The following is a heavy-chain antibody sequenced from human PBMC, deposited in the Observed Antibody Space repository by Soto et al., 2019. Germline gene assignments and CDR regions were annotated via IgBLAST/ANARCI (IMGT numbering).Heavy chain of an antibody. J-gene: IGHJ4*02. CDR3: AKHEGYCSTTTCSNFDY. CDR2: IYPGDSDS. Sequence: GESLKISCKGSGFTFTSYWIAWVRQMPGKGLEWLGIIYPGDSDSSYSPSFQGQVTISADKSINTAYLHWSSLKASDTAIYYCAKHEGYCSTTTCSNFDYWGQGTLVTVSS. D-gene: IGHD2-2*01. V-gene: IGHV5-51*01. CDR1: GFTFTSYW.